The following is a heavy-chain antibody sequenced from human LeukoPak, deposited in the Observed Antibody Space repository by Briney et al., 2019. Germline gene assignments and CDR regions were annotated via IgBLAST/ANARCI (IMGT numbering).Heavy chain of an antibody. D-gene: IGHD3-9*01. Sequence: GGSLRLSCAASGFSFSDQYMSWIRQAPGKGLEWIAYIGPTGSKTSYVESVKGRFIISRINAKNSLYLQMNSLRAGDTAVYYCARGGGYFDWLSNFPTPLHFDYWGQGTLVTVSS. CDR2: IGPTGSKT. J-gene: IGHJ4*02. CDR1: GFSFSDQY. CDR3: ARGGGYFDWLSNFPTPLHFDY. V-gene: IGHV3-11*04.